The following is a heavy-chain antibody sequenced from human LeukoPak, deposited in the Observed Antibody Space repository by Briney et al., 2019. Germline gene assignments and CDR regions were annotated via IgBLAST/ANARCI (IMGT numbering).Heavy chain of an antibody. CDR1: GGSLSGNY. Sequence: SETLSLTCAVSGGSLSGNYWTWIRQAPGKGLEWIGEIHYSGSINYNPSLQSRVTIAADTSNNHVSLKVNSVTAADTAMYYCSRGIDAYKCGNSWGQGTLVTVSS. V-gene: IGHV4-34*01. CDR2: IHYSGSI. D-gene: IGHD5-24*01. J-gene: IGHJ4*02. CDR3: SRGIDAYKCGNS.